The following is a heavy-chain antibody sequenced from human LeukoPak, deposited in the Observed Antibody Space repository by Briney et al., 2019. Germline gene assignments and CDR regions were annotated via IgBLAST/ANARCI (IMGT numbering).Heavy chain of an antibody. J-gene: IGHJ4*02. Sequence: GGSLRLSCAVSGFTFSSYWMHWVRQAPGKGLVWVSHIKTDGSTTAYADSVKGRFTISRDNAKNTLYLQMNSLRAEDTGVYYCAREEALYDFWSGYYERYYFDYWGQGTLVTVSS. V-gene: IGHV3-74*01. CDR1: GFTFSSYW. CDR3: AREEALYDFWSGYYERYYFDY. CDR2: IKTDGSTT. D-gene: IGHD3-3*01.